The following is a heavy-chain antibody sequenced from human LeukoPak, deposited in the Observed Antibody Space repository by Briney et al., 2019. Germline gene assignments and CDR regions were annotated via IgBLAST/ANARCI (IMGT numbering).Heavy chain of an antibody. Sequence: LSLTCTVSGYSISSGYYWGWIRQPPGKGLEWVSYISSTSSTIYYADSVKGRFTISRDNAKNSLYLQMNSLRAEDTAVYYCARRFDCWGQGTLVTVSS. CDR1: GYSISSGYY. CDR2: ISSTSSTI. J-gene: IGHJ4*02. CDR3: ARRFDC. V-gene: IGHV3-11*04.